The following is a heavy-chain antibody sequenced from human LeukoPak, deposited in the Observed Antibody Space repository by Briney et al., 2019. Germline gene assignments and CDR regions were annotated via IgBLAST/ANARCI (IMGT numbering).Heavy chain of an antibody. CDR2: MNPNSGNT. D-gene: IGHD1-1*01. CDR3: ATANNTRSDYNYGMDV. CDR1: GYTFSSYD. V-gene: IGHV1-8*01. Sequence: ASVKVSCKASGYTFSSYDIDWVRQAAGQGLEWMGWMNPNSGNTGYAQKFQGRVTMTRDTSISAAYMELSSLRSEDTAVYYCATANNTRSDYNYGMDVWGQGNTVNVS. J-gene: IGHJ6*02.